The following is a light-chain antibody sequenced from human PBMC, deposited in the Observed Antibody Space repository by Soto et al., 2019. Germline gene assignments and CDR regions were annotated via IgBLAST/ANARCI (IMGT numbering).Light chain of an antibody. J-gene: IGKJ1*01. V-gene: IGKV1-5*03. CDR3: QQYNSYWWT. CDR1: QSVSQY. Sequence: DVQMTQSPSTLSASVGDRVTIHCRASQSVSQYLAWYQQKPGKAPKLVIYKTPTLESGVPSRFSGSGSGTEFTLTISGLQAEDFATYYCQQYNSYWWTFGQGTKVEI. CDR2: KTP.